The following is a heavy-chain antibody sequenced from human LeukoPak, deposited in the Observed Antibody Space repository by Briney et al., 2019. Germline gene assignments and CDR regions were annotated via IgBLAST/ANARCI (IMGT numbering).Heavy chain of an antibody. CDR3: ARRFFDL. CDR2: IWYDGSNK. J-gene: IGHJ2*01. Sequence: GGSLRLSCAASGFTFSSYGMHWVRQAPGKGLEWVAVIWYDGSNKYYADSVKGRFTISRDNAKNSLYLQMNSLRAEDTAVYYCARRFFDLWGRGTLVTVSS. V-gene: IGHV3-33*01. CDR1: GFTFSSYG.